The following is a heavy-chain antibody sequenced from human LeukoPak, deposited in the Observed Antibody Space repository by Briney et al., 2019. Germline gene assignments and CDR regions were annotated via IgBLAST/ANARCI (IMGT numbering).Heavy chain of an antibody. CDR3: TKDGYSSSWYAFDY. CDR1: GFTFSSYA. CDR2: ISGSGGST. V-gene: IGHV3-23*01. J-gene: IGHJ4*02. Sequence: GGSLRLSCAASGFTFSSYAMSWVRQAPGKGLEWVSAISGSGGSTYYADSVKGRFTISRGNSKNTLYLQMNSLRAEDTAVYYCTKDGYSSSWYAFDYWGQGTLVTVSS. D-gene: IGHD6-13*01.